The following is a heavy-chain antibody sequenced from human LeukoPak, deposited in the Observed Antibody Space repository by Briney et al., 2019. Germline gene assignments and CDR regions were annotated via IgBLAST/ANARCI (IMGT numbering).Heavy chain of an antibody. D-gene: IGHD1-1*01. V-gene: IGHV4-59*01. CDR2: VDHTGST. Sequence: PSETLSLTCTVSGGSISGYYWSWIRQSPGKGLEWIGYVDHTGSTNFNPSLNGRVSISRDTTKNLFSLRLRSVTAADTAVYFCARGRVSSSTWYSTYYYYFYMDVWGKGTTVTVSS. CDR3: ARGRVSSSTWYSTYYYYFYMDV. CDR1: GGSISGYY. J-gene: IGHJ6*03.